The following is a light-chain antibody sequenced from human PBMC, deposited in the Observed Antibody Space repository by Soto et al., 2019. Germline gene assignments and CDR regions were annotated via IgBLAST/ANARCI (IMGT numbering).Light chain of an antibody. Sequence: QSVLTQPPSVSAAPGQKVTISCSGSSSNIGNNYVSWYQQLPGTAPKLLIYEDYKRPPGIPDRFSGSKSGTSATLGITGLQTGDEADYYCGTWDSSLNLYVFGTGTKLTVL. CDR2: EDY. V-gene: IGLV1-51*02. J-gene: IGLJ1*01. CDR3: GTWDSSLNLYV. CDR1: SSNIGNNY.